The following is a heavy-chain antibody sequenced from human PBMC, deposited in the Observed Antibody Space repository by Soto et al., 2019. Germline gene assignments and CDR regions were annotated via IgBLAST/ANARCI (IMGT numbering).Heavy chain of an antibody. Sequence: QTPGKGLEWIGDIHHSGSTNNNPSLRSRLIRAVDTSKNQSSLNLNSVTAADTAVYYCARSFGWYAIDQWGQGNLVTVSS. J-gene: IGHJ4*02. D-gene: IGHD6-19*01. CDR3: ARSFGWYAIDQ. CDR2: IHHSGST. V-gene: IGHV4-4*02.